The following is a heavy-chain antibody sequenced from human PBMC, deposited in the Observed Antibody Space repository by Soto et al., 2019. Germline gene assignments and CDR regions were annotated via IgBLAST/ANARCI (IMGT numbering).Heavy chain of an antibody. Sequence: GGSLRLSCAASGFTVSSNYMSWVRQAPGKGLEWVSVIYSGGSTYYADSVKGRFTISRDNSKNTLYLQMNSLRAEDTAVYYCARDGDYSNYGGDYYGMDVWGQGTTVTVSS. CDR3: ARDGDYSNYGGDYYGMDV. V-gene: IGHV3-53*01. D-gene: IGHD4-4*01. CDR1: GFTVSSNY. CDR2: IYSGGST. J-gene: IGHJ6*02.